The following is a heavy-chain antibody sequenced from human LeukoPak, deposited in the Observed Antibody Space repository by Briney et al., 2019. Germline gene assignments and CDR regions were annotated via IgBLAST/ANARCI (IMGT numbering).Heavy chain of an antibody. CDR2: ISTTGST. J-gene: IGHJ4*02. CDR3: AGAPNTYYFDY. Sequence: SKTLSLTCTVSGGSISSYYWSWFRQSAGKGLEWIGRISTTGSTNYNPSLKSRVTMSLDTSKNQFSLRVSSVTAADTAVYYCAGAPNTYYFDYWGQGTLVTVSS. V-gene: IGHV4-4*07. D-gene: IGHD2-8*01. CDR1: GGSISSYY.